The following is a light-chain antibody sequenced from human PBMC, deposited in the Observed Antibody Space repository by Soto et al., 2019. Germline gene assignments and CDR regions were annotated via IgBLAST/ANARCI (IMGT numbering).Light chain of an antibody. Sequence: ELVLTQSPGTLSLSPGERATLSCRASQRISSSFLAWYQQKPGQAPRLLMYAAASRAAGTPDRFSGSGSGTDFSFTISRLEPEDFAVYFCQHYGDSRTFGQGTKVDIK. CDR3: QHYGDSRT. V-gene: IGKV3-20*01. CDR2: AAA. J-gene: IGKJ1*01. CDR1: QRISSSF.